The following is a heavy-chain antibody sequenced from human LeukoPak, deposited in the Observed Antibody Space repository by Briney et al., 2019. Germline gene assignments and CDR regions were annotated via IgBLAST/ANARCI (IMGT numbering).Heavy chain of an antibody. CDR2: IKHSGST. Sequence: PSETLSLTCAVYGGSFSGYYWSWIRQPPGKGLEWIGEIKHSGSTNYNPSLKSRVTISVDTSKNQFSLKLSSVTAADTAVYYCARGPDSSSWYNSVYYFDYWGQGTLVTVSS. CDR3: ARGPDSSSWYNSVYYFDY. V-gene: IGHV4-34*01. D-gene: IGHD6-13*01. J-gene: IGHJ4*02. CDR1: GGSFSGYY.